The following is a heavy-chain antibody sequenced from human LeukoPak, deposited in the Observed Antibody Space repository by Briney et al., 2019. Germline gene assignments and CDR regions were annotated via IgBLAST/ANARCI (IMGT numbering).Heavy chain of an antibody. CDR1: GFAFSTYG. CDR3: ARGNSDAFDI. CDR2: VSDSGGGT. J-gene: IGHJ3*02. D-gene: IGHD4-23*01. V-gene: IGHV3-23*01. Sequence: GGSLRLSCAASGFAFSTYGMHWVRQAPGKGLEWVSSVSDSGGGTFYADSVKGRFTISRDNSKNTLYLQVNSLTAEDTAVYYCARGNSDAFDIWGQGTMVTVSS.